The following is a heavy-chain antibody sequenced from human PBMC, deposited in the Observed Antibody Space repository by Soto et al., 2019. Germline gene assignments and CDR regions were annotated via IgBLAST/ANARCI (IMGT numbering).Heavy chain of an antibody. CDR3: ARLVSRRYFDS. CDR1: GFTFSSYG. V-gene: IGHV3-21*01. CDR2: ISGSGGST. J-gene: IGHJ4*02. D-gene: IGHD3-9*01. Sequence: GVSLRLTCAASGFTFSSYGMHWVRQAPGKGLEWVSAISGSGGSTYYADSVKGRFTISIDNAKNSLQLQMSSLRSEDTAVYYCARLVSRRYFDSCGRGTLVTVSS.